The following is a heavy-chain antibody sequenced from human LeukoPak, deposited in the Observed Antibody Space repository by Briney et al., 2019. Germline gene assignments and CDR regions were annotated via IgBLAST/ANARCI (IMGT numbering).Heavy chain of an antibody. Sequence: GGSLRLSCAASGFTFSSYAMSWVRQAPGKGLEWVSAISGSGGSTYYADSVKGRFTISRDNSKNTLYLQMNSLRAEGTAVYYCATTTATRTFYDFWSGYYYFDYWGQGTLVTVSS. D-gene: IGHD3-3*01. V-gene: IGHV3-23*01. CDR3: ATTTATRTFYDFWSGYYYFDY. CDR2: ISGSGGST. J-gene: IGHJ4*02. CDR1: GFTFSSYA.